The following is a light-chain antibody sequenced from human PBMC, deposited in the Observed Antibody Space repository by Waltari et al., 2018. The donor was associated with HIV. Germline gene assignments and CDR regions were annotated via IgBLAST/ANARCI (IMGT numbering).Light chain of an antibody. J-gene: IGLJ3*02. Sequence: QSVLTQPPSASGTPGQRVTISCSGRSSRIEIKTVNWYQHLPGTAPKLLIYNNDQRPSGVPDRFSGSKSCTSASLAISGLQSEDEADYFCAAWHDRLSVVFGGGTKLTVL. CDR1: SSRIEIKT. CDR3: AAWHDRLSVV. CDR2: NND. V-gene: IGLV1-44*01.